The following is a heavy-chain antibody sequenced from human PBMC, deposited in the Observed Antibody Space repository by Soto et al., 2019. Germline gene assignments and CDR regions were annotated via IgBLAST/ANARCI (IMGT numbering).Heavy chain of an antibody. D-gene: IGHD5-12*01. CDR3: ARLGDGYKPDDY. Sequence: PSETLSPTCTVSSGSIISGGYYWSWIRQHPGKGLEGIGYIYYSGSTYYNPSLKRRVTISVDKSKNQLSLKLSSVTAADTAVYYCARLGDGYKPDDYWGQGTLVTVS. CDR1: SGSIISGGYY. V-gene: IGHV4-31*03. CDR2: IYYSGST. J-gene: IGHJ4*02.